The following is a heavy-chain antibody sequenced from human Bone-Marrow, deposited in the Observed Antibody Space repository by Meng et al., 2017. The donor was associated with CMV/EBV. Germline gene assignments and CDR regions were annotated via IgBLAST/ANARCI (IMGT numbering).Heavy chain of an antibody. CDR2: ISAYNGNT. Sequence: ASVKVSCKASGFTFGIYAFTWVRQAPGQGLEWMGRISAYNGNTNYAQKLQGRVTMTTDTSTSTAYMELRSLRSDDTAVYYCARDTGIYSSSATVYWGQGTLVTVSS. D-gene: IGHD6-13*01. CDR1: GFTFGIYA. CDR3: ARDTGIYSSSATVY. V-gene: IGHV1-18*01. J-gene: IGHJ4*02.